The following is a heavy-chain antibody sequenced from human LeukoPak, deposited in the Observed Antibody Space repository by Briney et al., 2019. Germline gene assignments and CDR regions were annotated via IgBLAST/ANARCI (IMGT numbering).Heavy chain of an antibody. Sequence: GRSLRLSCAASGFTFSSYAMHWVRQAPGKGLEWVAVISYDGSNKYYADSVKGRITISRDNSKNTLYLQMNSLRAEDTAVYYCARDSTYSGSYGAFDIWGQGTMVTVSS. J-gene: IGHJ3*02. D-gene: IGHD1-26*01. V-gene: IGHV3-30-3*01. CDR2: ISYDGSNK. CDR3: ARDSTYSGSYGAFDI. CDR1: GFTFSSYA.